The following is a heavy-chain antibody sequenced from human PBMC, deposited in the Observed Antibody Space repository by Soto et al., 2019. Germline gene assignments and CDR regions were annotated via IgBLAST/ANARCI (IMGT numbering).Heavy chain of an antibody. D-gene: IGHD6-6*01. J-gene: IGHJ4*02. CDR2: LNPKSGNT. CDR3: ARVKAGSSDFDY. V-gene: IGHV1-8*01. CDR1: GYSFTKFD. Sequence: QVQLVQSGAEVKEPGASVRVSCKASGYSFTKFDINWVRQAPGQGLEWMGWLNPKSGNTGYAQNLQGRVTMTRDTSISTAYMELRSLRSEDTALYYCARVKAGSSDFDYWGQGTLVTVSS.